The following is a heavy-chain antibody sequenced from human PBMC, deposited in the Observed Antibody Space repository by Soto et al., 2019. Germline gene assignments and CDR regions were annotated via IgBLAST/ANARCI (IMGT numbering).Heavy chain of an antibody. Sequence: EVQLLESGGRLVPPGGSLRLSCAGSRFSFSNYAMTWARQAPGEGLEWVSSITGSGGGTTYADSVKSRFTISRDNSKNILYLQMDSLRADDTAVYYCSTDPNGDYIGAFDNWGQGTMVTVSS. CDR3: STDPNGDYIGAFDN. CDR2: ITGSGGGT. CDR1: RFSFSNYA. V-gene: IGHV3-23*01. D-gene: IGHD4-17*01. J-gene: IGHJ3*02.